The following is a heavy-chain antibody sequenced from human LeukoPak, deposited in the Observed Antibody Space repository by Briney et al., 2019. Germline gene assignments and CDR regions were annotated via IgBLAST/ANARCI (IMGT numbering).Heavy chain of an antibody. CDR1: GGSISSYY. D-gene: IGHD1-7*01. V-gene: IGHV4-4*07. J-gene: IGHJ6*03. CDR2: IYTSGST. Sequence: SETLSLTCTVSGGSISSYYWSWIRQPAGKGLEWIGRIYTSGSTNYNPSLKSRVTMSVDTSKNQFSLKLSSVTAADTAVYYCARESRIRTTHYMDVWGKGTTVTISS. CDR3: ARESRIRTTHYMDV.